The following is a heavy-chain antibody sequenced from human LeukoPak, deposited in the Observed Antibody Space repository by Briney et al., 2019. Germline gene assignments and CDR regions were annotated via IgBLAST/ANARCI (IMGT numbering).Heavy chain of an antibody. D-gene: IGHD2-2*02. CDR1: GGSISSSSYY. Sequence: SETLSLTCTVSGGSISSSSYYWGWIRQPPGKGLEWIGSIYYSGSTYYNPSLKSRVTISVDTSKNQFSLKLSSVTAADTAVYYCARGVMYCSSTSRYTWFDPWGQGTLVTVSS. J-gene: IGHJ5*02. CDR2: IYYSGST. V-gene: IGHV4-39*07. CDR3: ARGVMYCSSTSRYTWFDP.